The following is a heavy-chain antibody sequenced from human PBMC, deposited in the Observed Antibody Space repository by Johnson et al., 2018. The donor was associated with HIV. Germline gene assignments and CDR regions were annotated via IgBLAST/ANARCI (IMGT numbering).Heavy chain of an antibody. CDR1: GFTVSSNY. CDR3: TRGLEYYDSTGFRSASFDI. D-gene: IGHD3-22*01. J-gene: IGHJ3*02. Sequence: EVQLVESGGGLIQPGGSLRLSCAASGFTVSSNYMSWVRQAPGKGLEWVSVIYSGGSTYYADSVKGRFTISRDNFKNRLYLQMDSLRAEDTAVYYVTRGLEYYDSTGFRSASFDIWGQGTRVIVSP. CDR2: IYSGGST. V-gene: IGHV3-66*03.